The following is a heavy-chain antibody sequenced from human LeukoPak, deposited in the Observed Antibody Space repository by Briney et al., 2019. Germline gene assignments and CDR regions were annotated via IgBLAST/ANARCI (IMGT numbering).Heavy chain of an antibody. CDR2: IYYSGST. D-gene: IGHD3-10*01. Sequence: SETLSLTCTVSGGSISSSSYYWGWIRQPPGKGLEWVGSIYYSGSTYYNPSLKSRVTISVDTSKNQFSLKLSSVTAADTAVYYCARRKVRGVIRGYYFDYWGQGTLVTVSS. J-gene: IGHJ4*02. CDR1: GGSISSSSYY. V-gene: IGHV4-39*01. CDR3: ARRKVRGVIRGYYFDY.